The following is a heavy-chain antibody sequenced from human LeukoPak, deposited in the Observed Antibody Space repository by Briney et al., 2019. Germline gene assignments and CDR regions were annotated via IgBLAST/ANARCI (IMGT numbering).Heavy chain of an antibody. CDR3: ARDMFKYYYDSSGYPDY. CDR1: GYTFTSYG. CDR2: ISAYNGNT. V-gene: IGHV1-18*01. D-gene: IGHD3-22*01. J-gene: IGHJ4*02. Sequence: ASVKVSCKASGYTFTSYGISWVRQAPGQGLEWMGWISAYNGNTNYAQKLQGRVTMTTDTSTSTAYMGLRSLRSDDTAVYYCARDMFKYYYDSSGYPDYWGQGTLVTVSS.